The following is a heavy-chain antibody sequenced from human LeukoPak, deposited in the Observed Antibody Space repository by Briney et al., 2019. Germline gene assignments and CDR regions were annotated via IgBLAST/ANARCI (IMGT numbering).Heavy chain of an antibody. CDR2: ISGNGVIR. D-gene: IGHD3-3*01. J-gene: IGHJ6*03. Sequence: PGGTLRLSCAASGFTFSDYGMSWVRQPPGKGLEWVSGISGNGVIRYYADSVKGRFTISRDNSRNTLYLQMNSLRAEDTAVYYCAKGSKEVLFTRDHHMDVWGKGTTVT. V-gene: IGHV3-23*01. CDR3: AKGSKEVLFTRDHHMDV. CDR1: GFTFSDYG.